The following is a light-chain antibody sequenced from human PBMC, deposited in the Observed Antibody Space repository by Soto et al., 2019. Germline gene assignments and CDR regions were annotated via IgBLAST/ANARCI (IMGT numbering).Light chain of an antibody. V-gene: IGKV3-20*01. CDR1: QSVRGNY. CDR2: GPS. J-gene: IGKJ3*01. CDR3: HQFGMSPFT. Sequence: EVVLTQSPGTLSLSPGESATLSCRASQSVRGNYFAWYQQRPGQAPRLLVYGPSVRAAGIPARFRGSGSRTDFNLTINRVEPEDFTVYNCHQFGMSPFTFGPGTTLDIK.